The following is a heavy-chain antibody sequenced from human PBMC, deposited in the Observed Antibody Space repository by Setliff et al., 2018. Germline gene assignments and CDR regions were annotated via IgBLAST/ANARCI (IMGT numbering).Heavy chain of an antibody. Sequence: PGGSLRLSCAASGFSFRSYAMSWVRQAPGKGPEWVSAISGSGGSTYYADSVKGRFNISRDNSKNTVYLQMNSLRAEDKAVSYCAKVRNEWELSNYYFEYWGQGTLVTVSS. V-gene: IGHV3-23*01. CDR3: AKVRNEWELSNYYFEY. CDR1: GFSFRSYA. J-gene: IGHJ4*02. CDR2: ISGSGGST. D-gene: IGHD1-26*01.